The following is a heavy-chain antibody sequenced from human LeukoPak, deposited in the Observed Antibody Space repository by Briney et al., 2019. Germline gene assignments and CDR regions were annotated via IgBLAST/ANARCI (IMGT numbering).Heavy chain of an antibody. V-gene: IGHV3-7*01. J-gene: IGHJ5*02. D-gene: IGHD3-3*01. CDR3: AREGNDFWSGPVWFDP. CDR2: IKQDGSAK. CDR1: AFTFSSSW. Sequence: GGSLRLSCAASAFTFSSSWMTWVRQAPGKGLEWVGNIKQDGSAKYYVDSVKCRFTISRDNAKVSLFLQMDSLRADDTAVYYCAREGNDFWSGPVWFDPWGQGTLVTVSS.